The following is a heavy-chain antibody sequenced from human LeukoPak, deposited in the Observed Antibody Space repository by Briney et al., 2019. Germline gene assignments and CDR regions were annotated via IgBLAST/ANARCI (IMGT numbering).Heavy chain of an antibody. Sequence: PSETLSLTCAVYGGSFRGKYWTRIRQPPGKGLEWIGEITYSGSIYYKPSLKSRVTISVDTSKNQFSLKLNSVTAADTAMYYCARDLMTWGQGTLVAVSS. V-gene: IGHV4-34*01. CDR1: GGSFRGKY. CDR2: ITYSGSI. J-gene: IGHJ4*02. CDR3: ARDLMT.